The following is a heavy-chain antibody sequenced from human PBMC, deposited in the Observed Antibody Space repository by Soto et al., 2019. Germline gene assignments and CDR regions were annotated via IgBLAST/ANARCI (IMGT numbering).Heavy chain of an antibody. J-gene: IGHJ4*02. CDR1: GFTFSSYG. CDR2: ISYDGSNK. V-gene: IGHV3-30*18. D-gene: IGHD1-1*01. CDR3: AKDERKEEMAKGIPLYYFDY. Sequence: GGSLRLSCAASGFTFSSYGMHWVRQAPGKRLEWVAVISYDGSNKYYADSVKGRFTISRDNSKNTLYLQMNSLRAEDTAVYYCAKDERKEEMAKGIPLYYFDYWGQGTLVTVSS.